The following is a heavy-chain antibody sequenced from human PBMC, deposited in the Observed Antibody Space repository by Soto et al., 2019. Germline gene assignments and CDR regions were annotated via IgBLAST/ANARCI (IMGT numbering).Heavy chain of an antibody. J-gene: IGHJ5*02. CDR3: ARLTSYSSGPAGWFDP. CDR1: GYSFTSYW. CDR2: IYPGDSDT. Sequence: GESLKISCKGSGYSFTSYWIGWVRQMPGKGLEGMGIIYPGDSDTRYSPSFQGQVTISADKSISTTYLQWSSLKASNTAMYYCARLTSYSSGPAGWFDPWGQGTLVTVSS. V-gene: IGHV5-51*01. D-gene: IGHD6-19*01.